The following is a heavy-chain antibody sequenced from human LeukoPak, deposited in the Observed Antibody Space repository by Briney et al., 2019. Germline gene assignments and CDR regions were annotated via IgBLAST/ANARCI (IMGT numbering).Heavy chain of an antibody. D-gene: IGHD1-26*01. Sequence: SETLSLTCTVSGGSLNSYFWSWIRQPPGKGLEWIGFVYYSGTTYCNPSLKSRVTISVDTSKNQFSLKVSSVTAADTAVYYCARVGATTRSFDYWGQGALVTVSS. CDR3: ARVGATTRSFDY. V-gene: IGHV4-59*01. CDR1: GGSLNSYF. J-gene: IGHJ4*02. CDR2: VYYSGTT.